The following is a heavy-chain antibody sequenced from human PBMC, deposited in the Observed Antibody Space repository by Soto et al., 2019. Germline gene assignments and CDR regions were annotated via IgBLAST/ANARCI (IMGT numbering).Heavy chain of an antibody. D-gene: IGHD3-22*01. CDR2: IYSGGST. V-gene: IGHV3-53*01. J-gene: IGHJ4*02. CDR1: GFTVSSNY. CDR3: AKDYYDSSGYFDY. Sequence: ASVKVSCAASGFTVSSNYMSWVRQAPGKGLEWVSVIYSGGSTYYADSVKGRFTISRDNSKNTLYLQMNSLRAEDTAVYYCAKDYYDSSGYFDYWGQGTLVTVSS.